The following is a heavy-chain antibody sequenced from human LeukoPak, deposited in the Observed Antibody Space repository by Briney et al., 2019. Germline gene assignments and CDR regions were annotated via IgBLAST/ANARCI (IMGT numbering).Heavy chain of an antibody. Sequence: GGSLRLSCAGSGFTFSNTWMSWVRQAPGKGLXXXXXXXXKFDGGTTDYAAPVKGRFTISRDDSKNTLFLQMNSLKTEDTAVYYCATEVAYYDRSGELDYWGQGTLITVSS. J-gene: IGHJ4*02. D-gene: IGHD3-22*01. CDR2: XXXKFDGGTT. CDR1: GFTFSNTW. CDR3: ATEVAYYDRSGELDY. V-gene: IGHV3-15*01.